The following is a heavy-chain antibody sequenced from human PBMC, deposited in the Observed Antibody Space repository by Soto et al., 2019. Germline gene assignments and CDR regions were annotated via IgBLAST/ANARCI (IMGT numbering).Heavy chain of an antibody. CDR3: TRDAHKSLGAAFDI. J-gene: IGHJ3*02. CDR2: ISAYNGNT. V-gene: IGHV1-18*01. CDR1: GYTFVSYG. D-gene: IGHD6-19*01. Sequence: QVQLVQSGAEVKEPGASVKVSCKASGYTFVSYGISWVRQAPGQGLAWMGWISAYNGNTNYAQKCQGRVTMTTDTSTSTVYMELRSLRSDDKPVYYCTRDAHKSLGAAFDIWGEGTKVAV.